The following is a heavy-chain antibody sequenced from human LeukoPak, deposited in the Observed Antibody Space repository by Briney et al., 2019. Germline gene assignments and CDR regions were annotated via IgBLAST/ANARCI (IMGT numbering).Heavy chain of an antibody. CDR2: ISSSSTYI. V-gene: IGHV3-21*01. CDR1: GFTFTDYS. CDR3: AKDRPSDY. J-gene: IGHJ4*02. Sequence: PGGSLRLSCAASGFTFTDYSMNWVRQAPGKGLEWVSPISSSSTYIYYADSVKGRFTISRDNSKNTLYLQMNSLRAEDTAVYYCAKDRPSDYWGQGTLVTVSS. D-gene: IGHD6-6*01.